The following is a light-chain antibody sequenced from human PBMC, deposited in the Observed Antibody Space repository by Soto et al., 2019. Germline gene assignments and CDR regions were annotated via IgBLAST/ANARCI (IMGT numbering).Light chain of an antibody. CDR1: QGISSY. CDR3: QQLNSYRGWLT. J-gene: IGKJ4*01. CDR2: AAS. V-gene: IGKV1-9*01. Sequence: IQLTQSPSSLSASVGDRVTITCRASQGISSYLAWYQQKPGKAPKLLIYAASTLQSGVPSRFSGSGSGTDFTLTISSLQPEDFATYYCQQLNSYRGWLTFGGGTKVEIK.